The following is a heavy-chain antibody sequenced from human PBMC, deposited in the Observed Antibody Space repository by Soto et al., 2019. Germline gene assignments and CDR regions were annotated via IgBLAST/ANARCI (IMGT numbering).Heavy chain of an antibody. CDR2: MNPGSGKT. D-gene: IGHD6-13*01. J-gene: IGHJ5*02. Sequence: ASVEVSCKXSGYTFINFDISWVRQATGQGLEWMGWMNPGSGKTGYANKFQGRVTMTRDASTGTAHLELSSLTSEDTAVYYCARMAAAGTLNWFDPWGQGTLVTVSS. V-gene: IGHV1-8*02. CDR1: GYTFINFD. CDR3: ARMAAAGTLNWFDP.